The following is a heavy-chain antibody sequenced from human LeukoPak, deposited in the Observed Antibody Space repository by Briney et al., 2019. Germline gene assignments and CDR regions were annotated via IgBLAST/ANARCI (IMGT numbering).Heavy chain of an antibody. V-gene: IGHV1-18*04. J-gene: IGHJ4*02. CDR3: ARESGATTLDY. CDR2: ISIYNGNT. D-gene: IGHD5-12*01. Sequence: ASVKVSCKASGYTLSSYDVHWVRQAPGQGLEWMGRISIYNGNTEYAQILQGRVTMTRDTSTSTVYMELTSLRSEDTAVYYCARESGATTLDYWGQGTLVTVSS. CDR1: GYTLSSYD.